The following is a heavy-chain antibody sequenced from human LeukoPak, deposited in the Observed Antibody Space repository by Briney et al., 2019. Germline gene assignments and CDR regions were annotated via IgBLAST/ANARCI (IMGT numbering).Heavy chain of an antibody. CDR1: GGSISSGDYY. Sequence: SQTLSLTCTVSGGSISSGDYYWSWIRQHPGKGLEWIGYIYYSGSTYYNPSLKSRVTISVDTSKNQFSLKLSSVTAADTAVYYCARALAVATVAAFDIWGQGTMVTVSS. CDR3: ARALAVATVAAFDI. V-gene: IGHV4-31*03. J-gene: IGHJ3*02. CDR2: IYYSGST. D-gene: IGHD6-19*01.